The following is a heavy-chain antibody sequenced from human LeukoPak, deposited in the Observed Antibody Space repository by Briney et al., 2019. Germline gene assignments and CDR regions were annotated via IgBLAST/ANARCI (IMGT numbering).Heavy chain of an antibody. V-gene: IGHV1-46*01. J-gene: IGHJ4*02. Sequence: ASVKVSCKASGYTFTSYDINWVRQATGQGLEWMGIINPSGGSTSYALKFQGRVTMTRDTSTSTVYMELSSLRSEDTAVYYCARDETPATGSLPGDYWGQGTLVTVSS. CDR1: GYTFTSYD. D-gene: IGHD2-2*01. CDR2: INPSGGST. CDR3: ARDETPATGSLPGDY.